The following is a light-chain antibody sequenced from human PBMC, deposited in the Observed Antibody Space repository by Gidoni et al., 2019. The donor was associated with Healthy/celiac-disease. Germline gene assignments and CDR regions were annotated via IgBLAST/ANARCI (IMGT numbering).Light chain of an antibody. CDR1: QSISRC. CDR3: QQYNSYSGT. J-gene: IGKJ1*01. Sequence: DIQMTQSPSTLSASVRDRVTITCRARQSISRCLAWYQQKPGKAPKLLIYDASSVESGVPSRFSGSGSGTEFTLTISSLQPDDFATYYCQQYNSYSGTFGQGTKVEIK. CDR2: DAS. V-gene: IGKV1-5*01.